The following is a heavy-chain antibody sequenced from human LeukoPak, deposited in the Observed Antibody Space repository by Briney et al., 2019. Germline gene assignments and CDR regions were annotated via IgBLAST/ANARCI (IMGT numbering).Heavy chain of an antibody. CDR2: IIPIFGTA. CDR1: GGTFSSYA. CDR3: ARDANTVTNASY. Sequence: SVKVSCKAPGGTFSSYAISWVRQAPGQGLEWMGGIIPIFGTANYAQKFQGRVTITADESTSTAYMELSSLRSEDTAVYYCARDANTVTNASYWGQGTLVTVSS. V-gene: IGHV1-69*13. D-gene: IGHD4-17*01. J-gene: IGHJ4*02.